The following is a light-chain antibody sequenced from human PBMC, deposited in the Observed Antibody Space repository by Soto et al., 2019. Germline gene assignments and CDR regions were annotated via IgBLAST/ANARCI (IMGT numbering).Light chain of an antibody. CDR1: QNVINY. J-gene: IGKJ3*01. V-gene: IGKV3-11*01. CDR3: QQRGNWPPFT. Sequence: EIVLTQSPATLSLSPGERATLSCRASQNVINYLAWYQHKPGQAPRLLIYDASNRATGIPARFSGSGSGTDFTLTISRLEPEDFGVYYCQQRGNWPPFTFGPGTKVDIK. CDR2: DAS.